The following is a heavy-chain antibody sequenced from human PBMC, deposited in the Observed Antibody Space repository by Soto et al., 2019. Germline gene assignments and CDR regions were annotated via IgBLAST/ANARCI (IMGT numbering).Heavy chain of an antibody. CDR2: IRGGGDII. J-gene: IGHJ4*02. CDR3: ARGSSASGYDY. V-gene: IGHV3-48*01. CDR1: GFTFSAYT. Sequence: GGSLRLSCAASGFTFSAYTITWVRQAPGKGLDWVSSIRGGGDIIRYADSVKGRFTLSRDNAKNSLFLQMNSLRAEDTALYFCARGSSASGYDYWGQGTLVTVSS. D-gene: IGHD3-10*01.